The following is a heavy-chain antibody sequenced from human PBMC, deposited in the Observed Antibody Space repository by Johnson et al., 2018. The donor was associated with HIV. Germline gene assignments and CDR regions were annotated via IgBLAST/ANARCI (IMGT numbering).Heavy chain of an antibody. CDR2: LFSGGTI. CDR3: ARPGVVVTPPDAFDI. J-gene: IGHJ3*02. D-gene: IGHD3-22*01. V-gene: IGHV3-66*01. Sequence: AAGGVTVSSNYMTWVRQAPGKGLEWVSVLFSGGTIYYADSVKGRFTISRDNAKNSLYLQMNSLRAENTAVYSCARPGVVVTPPDAFDIWGQGTMVTVSS. CDR1: GVTVSSNY.